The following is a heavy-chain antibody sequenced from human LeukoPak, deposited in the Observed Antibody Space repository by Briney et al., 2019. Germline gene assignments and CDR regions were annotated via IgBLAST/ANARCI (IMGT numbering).Heavy chain of an antibody. Sequence: GGSLRLSCAASGFTFSNYGIHWVRQAPGKGLEWVAVISYDGSNKYYADSVKGRFTISRDNSKNTLYLQMNSLRAEDTAVYYCARERPRLGLWGQGTLVTVSS. J-gene: IGHJ4*02. CDR2: ISYDGSNK. V-gene: IGHV3-30*03. CDR1: GFTFSNYG. D-gene: IGHD3-9*01. CDR3: ARERPRLGL.